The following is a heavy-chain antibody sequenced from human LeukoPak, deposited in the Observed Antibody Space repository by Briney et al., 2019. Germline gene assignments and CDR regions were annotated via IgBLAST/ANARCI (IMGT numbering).Heavy chain of an antibody. J-gene: IGHJ5*02. CDR3: AKGGLVHRFDP. V-gene: IGHV3-23*01. CDR1: GFTFSSYS. Sequence: PGGSLRLSCAASGFTFSSYSMNWVRQAPGKGLEWVSATSSSDAGTYYADSVRGRFTISRDNSKNTLYLQMNSLRADDTAVYYCAKGGLVHRFDPWGQGTLVTVSS. CDR2: TSSSDAGT.